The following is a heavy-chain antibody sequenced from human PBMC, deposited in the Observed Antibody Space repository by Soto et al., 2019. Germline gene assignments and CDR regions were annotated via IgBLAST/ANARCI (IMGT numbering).Heavy chain of an antibody. D-gene: IGHD4-17*01. J-gene: IGHJ4*02. V-gene: IGHV3-66*04. CDR2: IYSGGNT. CDR1: QFTVSTSY. CDR3: ARQKKFLDYGGPNEY. Sequence: GGSLRLSCAASQFTVSTSYMSWVRQAPGKGLEWVSVIYSGGNTYYADSVKGRFTISRDTSKNTLYLQMNSLRAEDTAVYYCARQKKFLDYGGPNEYWGQGTLVTVSS.